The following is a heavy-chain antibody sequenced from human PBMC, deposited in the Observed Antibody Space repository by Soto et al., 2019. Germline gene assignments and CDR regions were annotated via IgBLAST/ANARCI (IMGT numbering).Heavy chain of an antibody. Sequence: SETLSLTCTVSGGSVSSGSYYWSWIRQPPGKGLEWIGYIYYSGSTNYNPSLKSRVTISVDTSKNQFSLKLSSVTAADTAVYYCARAPTYYDFWSGYFDYWGQGTMVTV. V-gene: IGHV4-61*01. CDR2: IYYSGST. D-gene: IGHD3-3*01. CDR3: ARAPTYYDFWSGYFDY. CDR1: GGSVSSGSYY. J-gene: IGHJ4*02.